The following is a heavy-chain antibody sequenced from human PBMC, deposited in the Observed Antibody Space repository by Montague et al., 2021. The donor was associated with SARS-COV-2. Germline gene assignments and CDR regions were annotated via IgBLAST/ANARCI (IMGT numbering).Heavy chain of an antibody. CDR1: GGSISGYY. J-gene: IGHJ2*01. CDR2: IYHRGNT. V-gene: IGHV4-59*01. CDR3: AREYRIELWQTNWYFGL. Sequence: SETLSLTCSVSGGSISGYYWSWIRQPPGKGLEWIGYIYHRGNTKCNPSLKSRVSISVDTSKNQFSLRLSSVTAADTAVYYCAREYRIELWQTNWYFGLWGRGTLVTVSS. D-gene: IGHD3-16*01.